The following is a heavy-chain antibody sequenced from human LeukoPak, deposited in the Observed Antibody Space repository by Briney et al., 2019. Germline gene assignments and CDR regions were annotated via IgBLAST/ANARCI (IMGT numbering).Heavy chain of an antibody. J-gene: IGHJ4*02. Sequence: GGSLRLPCAASGFTFSSYSMNWVRQAPGKGLEWVSSISSSSSYIYYADSVKGRFTISRDNAKNSLYLQMNSLRAEDTAVYYCAREAAAGTDYYFDYWGQGTLVTVSS. CDR1: GFTFSSYS. D-gene: IGHD6-13*01. CDR3: AREAAAGTDYYFDY. V-gene: IGHV3-21*01. CDR2: ISSSSSYI.